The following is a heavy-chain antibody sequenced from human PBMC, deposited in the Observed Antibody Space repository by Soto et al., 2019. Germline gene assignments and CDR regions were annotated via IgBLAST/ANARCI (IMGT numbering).Heavy chain of an antibody. CDR1: GGSISSGGYY. V-gene: IGHV4-31*03. CDR3: ATDARGGTCFDP. CDR2: IYYSGST. Sequence: TSETLSLTCTVSGGSISSGGYYWSWIRQHPGKGLEWIGYIYYSGSTYYNPSLKSRVTISVDTSKNQFSLKLSSVTAADTAVYYCATDARGGTCFDPWGQGTLVTVSS. J-gene: IGHJ5*02. D-gene: IGHD3-10*01.